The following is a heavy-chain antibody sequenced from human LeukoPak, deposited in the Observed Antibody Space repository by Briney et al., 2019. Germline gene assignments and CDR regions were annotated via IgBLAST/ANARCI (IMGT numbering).Heavy chain of an antibody. CDR1: GFTFDDYA. CDR3: TKDIRMLDY. Sequence: GGSLRLSCSASGFTFDDYAMHWVRQAPGKGREWVSGINWSSGTIAYADSVKGRFTISRDNAKNSLYLQMDSLRVEDTALYYCTKDIRMLDYWGQGTLVTVSS. V-gene: IGHV3-9*01. D-gene: IGHD3-10*02. J-gene: IGHJ4*02. CDR2: INWSSGTI.